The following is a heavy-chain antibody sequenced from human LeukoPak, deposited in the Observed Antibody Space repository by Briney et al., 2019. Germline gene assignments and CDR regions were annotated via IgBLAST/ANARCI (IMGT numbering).Heavy chain of an antibody. D-gene: IGHD7-27*01. Sequence: PGGSLRLSCAASGSTFSSYAMSWVRQAPGKGLEWVSAISGSGGSTYYADSVKGRFTISRDNSKNTLYLQMNSLRAEDTGVYYCARSELGYYYYYMDVWGKGTTVTVSS. CDR2: ISGSGGST. CDR1: GSTFSSYA. J-gene: IGHJ6*03. V-gene: IGHV3-23*01. CDR3: ARSELGYYYYYMDV.